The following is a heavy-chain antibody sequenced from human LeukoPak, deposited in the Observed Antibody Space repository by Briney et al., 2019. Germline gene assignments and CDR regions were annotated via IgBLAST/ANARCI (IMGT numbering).Heavy chain of an antibody. J-gene: IGHJ4*02. CDR2: IYYSGST. V-gene: IGHV4-31*03. D-gene: IGHD1-14*01. Sequence: SQTLSLTCTVSGGSISSGGYYWSWIRQHPGKGLEWIGYIYYSGSTYYNPSLKSRVTISVVTSKNQFSLKLSSVTAADTAVYYCARASPRAYTFDYWGQGTLVTVSS. CDR1: GGSISSGGYY. CDR3: ARASPRAYTFDY.